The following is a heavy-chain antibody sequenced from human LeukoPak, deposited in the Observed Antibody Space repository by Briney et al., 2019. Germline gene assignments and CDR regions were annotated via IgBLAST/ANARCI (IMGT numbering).Heavy chain of an antibody. CDR1: GGSFSGYY. CDR2: INHSGST. J-gene: IGHJ5*02. D-gene: IGHD3-10*01. V-gene: IGHV4-34*01. Sequence: SETLALTCAVYGGSFSGYYWTWIRQPPGKGLEWIGEINHSGSTNYNPSLKSRVTISVDTSKNHLSLKLNSVTAADTAVYYCARLSLLPQHITMVRGVHPWGQGTLVTVSS. CDR3: ARLSLLPQHITMVRGVHP.